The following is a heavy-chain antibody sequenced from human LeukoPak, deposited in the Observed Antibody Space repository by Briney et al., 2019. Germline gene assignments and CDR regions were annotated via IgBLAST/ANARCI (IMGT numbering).Heavy chain of an antibody. V-gene: IGHV3-30-3*01. J-gene: IGHJ4*02. CDR2: ISYDGSNK. D-gene: IGHD3-22*01. Sequence: GGSLRRSCAASGFTFSSYAMCWVRQAPGKGLEWVALISYDGSNKYYADSVKGRFTISRDNSKNTLYLQMNSLRAEDTAVYYCARAPRPDYYDSSGYSDYWGQGTLVTVSS. CDR3: ARAPRPDYYDSSGYSDY. CDR1: GFTFSSYA.